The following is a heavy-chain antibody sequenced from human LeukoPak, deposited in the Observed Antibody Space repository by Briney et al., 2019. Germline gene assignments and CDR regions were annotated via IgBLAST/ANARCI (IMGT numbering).Heavy chain of an antibody. J-gene: IGHJ3*02. Sequence: SETLSLTCAVYGGSFSGYYWSWIRQPPGKGLEWIGEINHSGSTNYNPSLKSRVTISVDTSKNQFSLKLSSVTAADTAVYYCAGPLTVGGLETHDAFDIWGQGTMVTVSS. CDR2: INHSGST. D-gene: IGHD1-1*01. CDR3: AGPLTVGGLETHDAFDI. CDR1: GGSFSGYY. V-gene: IGHV4-34*01.